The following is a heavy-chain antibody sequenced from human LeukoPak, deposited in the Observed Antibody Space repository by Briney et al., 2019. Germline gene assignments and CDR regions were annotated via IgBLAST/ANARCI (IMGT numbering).Heavy chain of an antibody. CDR1: GFTFSSYS. V-gene: IGHV3-21*01. D-gene: IGHD2-15*01. CDR2: ISSSSSYI. CDR3: ARVGCSGGSCPHGI. Sequence: GGSLRLSCAASGFTFSSYSMNWVRQAPGKGLEWVSSISSSSSYIYYADSVKGRFTISRDNAKNSLYLQMNSLRAEDTAVYYRARVGCSGGSCPHGIWGQGTMVTVSS. J-gene: IGHJ3*02.